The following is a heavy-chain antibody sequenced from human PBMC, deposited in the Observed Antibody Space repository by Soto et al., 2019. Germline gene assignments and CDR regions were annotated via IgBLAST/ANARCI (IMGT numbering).Heavy chain of an antibody. CDR3: ARADGSGSLSGY. J-gene: IGHJ4*02. V-gene: IGHV3-7*01. D-gene: IGHD3-10*01. CDR2: IKQDGSEK. CDR1: GFTFSSYW. Sequence: EVQLVESGGGLVQPGGSLRLSCAASGFTFSSYWMSWVRQAPGKGLEWVANIKQDGSEKYNVDFVKGRFTISRDNAKNSLYLQMTSLRVEDTAVYYCARADGSGSLSGYWGQGTLVTVSS.